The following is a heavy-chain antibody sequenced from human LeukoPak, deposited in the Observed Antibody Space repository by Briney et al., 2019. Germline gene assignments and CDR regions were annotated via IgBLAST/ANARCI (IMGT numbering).Heavy chain of an antibody. J-gene: IGHJ4*02. V-gene: IGHV3-30*18. Sequence: GRSLRLSCAASGFTFSSYGMHWVRQAPGKGLEWVAVISYDGSNKYYADSVKGRFTISRDNSKNTLYLQMNSLRAEDTAVYYCAKGGSSWSGYSYGYEGNYYFDYWGQGTLVTVSS. CDR3: AKGGSSWSGYSYGYEGNYYFDY. D-gene: IGHD5-18*01. CDR2: ISYDGSNK. CDR1: GFTFSSYG.